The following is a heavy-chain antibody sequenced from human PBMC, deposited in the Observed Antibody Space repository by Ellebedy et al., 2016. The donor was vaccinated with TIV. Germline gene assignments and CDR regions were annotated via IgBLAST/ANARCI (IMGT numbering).Heavy chain of an antibody. CDR1: GGSISSYC. V-gene: IGHV4-59*08. Sequence: SETLSLTCTVSGGSISSYCWSWIRQPPGKGLEWIGYIYYSGSTNYNPSLKSRVTISVDTSKNQFSLKLSSVTAADTAVYYCARQVPDYSGSGSSEYGMDVWGQGTTVTVSS. CDR3: ARQVPDYSGSGSSEYGMDV. J-gene: IGHJ6*02. CDR2: IYYSGST. D-gene: IGHD3-10*01.